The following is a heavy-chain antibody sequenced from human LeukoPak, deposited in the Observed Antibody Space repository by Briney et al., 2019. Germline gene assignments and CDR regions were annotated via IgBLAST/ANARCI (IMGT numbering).Heavy chain of an antibody. CDR2: IYYTGST. Sequence: PSETLSLTCTVSGGSISSDYWSWIRQPPGKGLEWIGYIYYTGSTNYNPSLKSRVTISVDTSKNHFSLNLSSVTAADTAVYYCVRERRTSIFGVVSRQFDYWGQGTLVTVSS. J-gene: IGHJ4*02. CDR1: GGSISSDY. CDR3: VRERRTSIFGVVSRQFDY. D-gene: IGHD3-3*01. V-gene: IGHV4-59*01.